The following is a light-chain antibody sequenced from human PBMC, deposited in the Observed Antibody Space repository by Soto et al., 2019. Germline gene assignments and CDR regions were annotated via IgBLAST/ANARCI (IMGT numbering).Light chain of an antibody. CDR2: HAS. J-gene: IGKJ4*01. Sequence: EIVMTQSPATLSASPGERATLSCRASQSVYSNLAWYQQKPGQAPRLLIYHASTRDTGIPARFSGGGSGTEFSLTISSLQSEDFAMYYCQQYTKLPLTFGGGTRLEIK. CDR1: QSVYSN. CDR3: QQYTKLPLT. V-gene: IGKV3-15*01.